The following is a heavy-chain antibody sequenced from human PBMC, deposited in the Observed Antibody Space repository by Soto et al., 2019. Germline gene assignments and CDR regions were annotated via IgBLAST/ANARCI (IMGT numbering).Heavy chain of an antibody. D-gene: IGHD3-10*01. CDR1: GFTFSSYA. Sequence: SLRLSCAASGFTFSSYAMSWVRQAPGRGPEWVSTISDGGGVTHYADSVKGRFTISRDNSMNTLYLRMSSLRAEDTAVYYCARNGGTHYSDSYPDWGQGALVTVSS. J-gene: IGHJ4*02. CDR2: ISDGGGVT. CDR3: ARNGGTHYSDSYPD. V-gene: IGHV3-23*01.